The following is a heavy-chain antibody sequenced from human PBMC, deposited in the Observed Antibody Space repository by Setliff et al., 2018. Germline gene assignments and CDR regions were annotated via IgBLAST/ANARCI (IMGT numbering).Heavy chain of an antibody. CDR1: GVSVSINNW. CDR2: VNHRGGT. V-gene: IGHV4-4*02. Sequence: SETLSLTCAISGVSVSINNWWSWVRQPPGKGLEWIGEVNHRGGTYYSPSLKRRVTISVDKSKNQLSLKLTSVTAADTAVYYCARGESIGSGTVNLDRWGQGKLVTVSS. CDR3: ARGESIGSGTVNLDR. J-gene: IGHJ5*02. D-gene: IGHD3-10*01.